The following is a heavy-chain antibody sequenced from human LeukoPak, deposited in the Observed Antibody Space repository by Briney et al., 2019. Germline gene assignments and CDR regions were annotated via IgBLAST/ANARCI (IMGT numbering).Heavy chain of an antibody. V-gene: IGHV1-8*01. CDR2: MNPNSGNT. J-gene: IGHJ4*02. CDR1: GYTFTSYD. Sequence: ASVKVSCKASGYTFTSYDINWVRQATGQGLEWMGWMNPNSGNTGYAQKFQGRVTMTRNTSISTAYMELSSLRSEDTAVYYCARGTSYSGSTGGGFDYWGQGTLVTVSS. CDR3: ARGTSYSGSTGGGFDY. D-gene: IGHD1-26*01.